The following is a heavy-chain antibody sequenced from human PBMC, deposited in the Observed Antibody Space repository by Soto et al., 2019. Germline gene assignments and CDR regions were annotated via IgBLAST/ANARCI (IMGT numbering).Heavy chain of an antibody. J-gene: IGHJ6*03. D-gene: IGHD1-7*01. CDR1: GDSVSSNSAA. V-gene: IGHV6-1*01. CDR3: AGTSSRQWYYMDV. Sequence: SQTLSLTCAISGDSVSSNSAAWNCIRQSPSRGLEWLGRTYYRSRWYNDYAVSVSSRITVNPDTSKNQFSLHLNSVTPEDTAVYYCAGTSSRQWYYMDVWDKGTTVTVSS. CDR2: TYYRSRWYN.